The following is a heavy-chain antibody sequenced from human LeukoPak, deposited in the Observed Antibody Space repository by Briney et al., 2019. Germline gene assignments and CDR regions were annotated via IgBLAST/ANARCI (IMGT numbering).Heavy chain of an antibody. D-gene: IGHD3-22*01. CDR2: ISGSGGST. CDR3: AKRGVTMIVVVTQSPYYFDY. J-gene: IGHJ4*02. V-gene: IGHV3-23*01. Sequence: KAGGSLRLSCAASGFTFSSYGMSWVRQAPGKGLEWVSAISGSGGSTYYADSVKGRFTISRDNSKNTLYLQMNSLRAEDTAVYYCAKRGVTMIVVVTQSPYYFDYWGQGTLVTVSP. CDR1: GFTFSSYG.